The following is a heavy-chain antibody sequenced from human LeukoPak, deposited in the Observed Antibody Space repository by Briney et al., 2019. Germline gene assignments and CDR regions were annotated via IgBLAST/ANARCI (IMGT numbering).Heavy chain of an antibody. V-gene: IGHV3-23*01. J-gene: IGHJ4*02. CDR1: GFTFRSHA. Sequence: PGGSLRLSCAASGFTFRSHAMSWVRQAPGHRLEWVSAISGSGGSTYYADSVKGRFTISRDNSKNTLYLQMNSPRAEDTAVYYCAKTSRGYSYGYFDYWGQGTLVTVSS. D-gene: IGHD5-18*01. CDR3: AKTSRGYSYGYFDY. CDR2: ISGSGGST.